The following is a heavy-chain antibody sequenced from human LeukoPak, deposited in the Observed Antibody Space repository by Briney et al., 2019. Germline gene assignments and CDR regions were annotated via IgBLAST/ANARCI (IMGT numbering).Heavy chain of an antibody. CDR2: IYSGGSR. D-gene: IGHD3-9*01. V-gene: IGHV3-66*01. CDR1: GFTVSSNY. Sequence: GGSLRLSCAASGFTVSSNYMSWVRQAPGKGLEWVSVIYSGGSRYYADSVKGRFTISRDNSKNTLYLQMNSLRAEDTAVYYCAREGYDILTGFKSLDYWGQGTLVTVSS. CDR3: AREGYDILTGFKSLDY. J-gene: IGHJ4*02.